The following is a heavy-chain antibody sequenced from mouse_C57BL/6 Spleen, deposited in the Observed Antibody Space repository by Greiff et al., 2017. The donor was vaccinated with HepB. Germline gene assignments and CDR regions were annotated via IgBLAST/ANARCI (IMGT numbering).Heavy chain of an antibody. CDR2: INPGSGGT. D-gene: IGHD1-1*01. CDR1: GYAFTNYL. J-gene: IGHJ4*01. Sequence: QVQLQQSGAELVRPGTSVKVSCKASGYAFTNYLIEWVKQRPGQGLEWIGVINPGSGGTNYNEKFKGKATLTADKSSSAAYMQLSSLTSEDSAVYFCARGEITTVVPSMDYWGQGTSVTVSS. V-gene: IGHV1-54*01. CDR3: ARGEITTVVPSMDY.